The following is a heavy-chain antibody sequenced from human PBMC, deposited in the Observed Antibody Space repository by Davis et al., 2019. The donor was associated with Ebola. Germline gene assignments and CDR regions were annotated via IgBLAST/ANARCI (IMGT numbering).Heavy chain of an antibody. D-gene: IGHD4-17*01. CDR1: GYTFTSYA. V-gene: IGHV7-4-1*02. J-gene: IGHJ4*02. CDR2: INTNTGNP. Sequence: AASVKVSCKASGYTFTSYAMNWVRQAPGQGLEWMGWINTNTGNPTYAQGFTGRCVFSLDTSVSTAYLQISSLKAEDTAVYYCARVPDDYDDYQLFDYWGQGTLVTVSS. CDR3: ARVPDDYDDYQLFDY.